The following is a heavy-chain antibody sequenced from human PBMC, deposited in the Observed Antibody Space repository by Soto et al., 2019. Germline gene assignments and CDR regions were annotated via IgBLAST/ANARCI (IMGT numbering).Heavy chain of an antibody. CDR2: ISSSSSYK. CDR1: GFTFSSYS. D-gene: IGHD6-6*01. Sequence: EVQLVESGGGLVKPGGSLRLSCAASGFTFSSYSMNWVRQAPGKGLEWVSSISSSSSYKYYADSVKGRFTISRDNAKNSLYLQMNSLRAEDRGVYCCARDLGDSSSPPGGDYWGQGTLVTVSS. CDR3: ARDLGDSSSPPGGDY. V-gene: IGHV3-21*01. J-gene: IGHJ4*02.